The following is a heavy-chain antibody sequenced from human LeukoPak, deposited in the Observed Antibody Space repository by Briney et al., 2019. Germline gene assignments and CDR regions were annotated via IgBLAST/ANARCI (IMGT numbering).Heavy chain of an antibody. D-gene: IGHD4-17*01. V-gene: IGHV4-38-2*01. CDR2: IYHSGST. CDR1: GYSISSGYY. J-gene: IGHJ1*01. Sequence: PSETPSLTCAVSGYSISSGYYWGWIRQPPGKGLEWIGSIYHSGSTYYNPSLKSRVTISVDTSKNQFSLKLSSVTAADTAVYYCASPSFPTVTMVYFQHWGQGTLVTVSS. CDR3: ASPSFPTVTMVYFQH.